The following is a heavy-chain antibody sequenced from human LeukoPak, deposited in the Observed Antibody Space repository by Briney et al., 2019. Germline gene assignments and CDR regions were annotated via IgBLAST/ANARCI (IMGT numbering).Heavy chain of an antibody. V-gene: IGHV1-8*01. CDR2: MNPNGGNT. CDR3: ARRIVGAPYAFDI. Sequence: ASVKVSCKASGYTFTSYDINWVRQATGQGLEWMGWMNPNGGNTGYAQKFQGRVTMTRNTSISTAYMELSSLRSEDTAVYYCARRIVGAPYAFDIWGQGTMVTVSS. CDR1: GYTFTSYD. D-gene: IGHD1-26*01. J-gene: IGHJ3*02.